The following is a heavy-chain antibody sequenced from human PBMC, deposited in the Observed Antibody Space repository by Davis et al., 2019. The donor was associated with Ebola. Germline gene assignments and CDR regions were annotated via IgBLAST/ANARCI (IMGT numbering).Heavy chain of an antibody. D-gene: IGHD1-1*01. J-gene: IGHJ5*02. CDR2: ISYDGSNK. CDR1: GFTFSSYA. V-gene: IGHV3-30-3*01. Sequence: GESLKISCAASGFTFSSYAMHWVRQAPGKGLEWVAVISYDGSNKYYADSVKGRFTISRDNPKNTLYLHMSSLRAGDTAVYYCARDRPVNWEDDDLFNWFDTWGQGTLVTVSS. CDR3: ARDRPVNWEDDDLFNWFDT.